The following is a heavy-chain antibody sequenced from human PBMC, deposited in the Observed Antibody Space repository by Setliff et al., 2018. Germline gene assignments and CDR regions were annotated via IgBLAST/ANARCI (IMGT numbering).Heavy chain of an antibody. Sequence: TSETLSLTCAVYGASFSDTYWSWIRQPPGKGLEWIGSIYYSGSTYYNPSLKSRVTISVDTSKNQFSLKLSSVTAADTAVYYCARDRITIFGVVIPFDYWGQGTLVTVSS. V-gene: IGHV4-34*01. J-gene: IGHJ4*02. CDR1: GASFSDTY. CDR3: ARDRITIFGVVIPFDY. CDR2: IYYSGST. D-gene: IGHD3-3*01.